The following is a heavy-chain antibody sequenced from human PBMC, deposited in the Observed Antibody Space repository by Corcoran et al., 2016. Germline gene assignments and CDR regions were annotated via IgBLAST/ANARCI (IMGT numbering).Heavy chain of an antibody. D-gene: IGHD3-10*01. Sequence: QLQLQESGPGLVKPSETLSLTCTVSGGSISSSSYYWGWIRQPPGKGLEWIGSIYYSGSTYYNPSLKSRVTISVDTSKNQFSLKLSSVTAADTAVYDCARVHYYGSGMVHRQKYYFDDWGQGTLVTVSS. CDR2: IYYSGST. V-gene: IGHV4-39*07. CDR1: GGSISSSSYY. J-gene: IGHJ4*02. CDR3: ARVHYYGSGMVHRQKYYFDD.